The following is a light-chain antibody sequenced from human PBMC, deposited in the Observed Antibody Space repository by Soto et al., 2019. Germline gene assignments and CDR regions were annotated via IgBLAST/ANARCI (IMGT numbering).Light chain of an antibody. Sequence: SYELTQPPSVSVPPGQTARISCGGNNIDTKTVHWYQQKSGQAPVPVVYGDSARPSGIPERFSGSNSGNTATLTVSRVEAGDEADYYCQVWDPSSDQGIFGGGTQLTVL. CDR3: QVWDPSSDQGI. CDR1: NIDTKT. V-gene: IGLV3-21*02. J-gene: IGLJ2*01. CDR2: GDS.